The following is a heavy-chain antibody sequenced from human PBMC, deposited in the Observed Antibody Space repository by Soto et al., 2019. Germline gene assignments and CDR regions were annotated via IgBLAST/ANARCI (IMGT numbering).Heavy chain of an antibody. D-gene: IGHD6-6*01. CDR1: GGSFRGYH. Sequence: SETLSLTWAVYGGSFRGYHWSWIRQPPGKXLEWIGEINHSGSTNYNPSLKSRVIISLETSKNQFSLILTSVTAADTAVYYRARGLISSATFYHYYGMDVWGQGTTVTVSS. CDR2: INHSGST. CDR3: ARGLISSATFYHYYGMDV. J-gene: IGHJ6*02. V-gene: IGHV4-34*01.